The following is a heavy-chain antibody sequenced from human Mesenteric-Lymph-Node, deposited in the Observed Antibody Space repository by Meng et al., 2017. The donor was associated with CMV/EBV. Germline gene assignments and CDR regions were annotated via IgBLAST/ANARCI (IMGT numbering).Heavy chain of an antibody. J-gene: IGHJ6*02. CDR2: VIYDGSNK. Sequence: GESLKISCAASGFTFSSYGMHWVRQAPGKGLEWVSVVIYDGSNKYYGDSVKGRFTISRDNSKNTLYLQMNSLRPEDTAVYYCARSMDYYFYLMDVWGQGTAVTVSS. CDR1: GFTFSSYG. V-gene: IGHV3-30*03. D-gene: IGHD2-8*01. CDR3: ARSMDYYFYLMDV.